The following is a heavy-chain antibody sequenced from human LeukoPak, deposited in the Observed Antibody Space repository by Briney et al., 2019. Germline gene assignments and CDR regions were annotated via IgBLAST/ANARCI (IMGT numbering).Heavy chain of an antibody. CDR1: GFTFSSYS. D-gene: IGHD6-19*01. CDR3: AGYSSGWYAGHY. V-gene: IGHV3-21*01. Sequence: GGSLRLSCAASGFTFSSYSMNWVRQAPGEGLEWVSSISSSSSYIYYADSVKGRFTISRDNAKNSLYLQMNSLRAEDTAVYYCAGYSSGWYAGHYWGQGTLVTVSS. CDR2: ISSSSSYI. J-gene: IGHJ4*02.